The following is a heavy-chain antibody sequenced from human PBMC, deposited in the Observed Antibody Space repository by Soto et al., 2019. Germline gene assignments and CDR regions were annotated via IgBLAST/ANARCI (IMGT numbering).Heavy chain of an antibody. Sequence: SETLSLTCAVYGGSFSGYYWSWIRQPPGKGLEWIGEINHSGSTNYNPSLKSRVTISVDTSKNQFSLKLSSVTAADTAVYYCAVGVGDIDYLGQGTLVTVSS. D-gene: IGHD3-10*01. CDR2: INHSGST. J-gene: IGHJ4*02. CDR1: GGSFSGYY. CDR3: AVGVGDIDY. V-gene: IGHV4-34*01.